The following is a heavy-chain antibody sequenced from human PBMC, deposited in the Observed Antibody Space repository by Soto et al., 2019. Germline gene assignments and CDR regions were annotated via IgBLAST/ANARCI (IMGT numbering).Heavy chain of an antibody. D-gene: IGHD6-19*01. CDR3: GKVGHSSGWGGLVIDS. CDR2: ISDDGNKK. V-gene: IGHV3-30-3*02. J-gene: IGHJ4*02. CDR1: GFTFSIFA. Sequence: QVHLVQSGGGAVQPGRSLRLSCAASGFTFSIFAMHWVRQAPGKGLEWVALISDDGNKKYYGDSVKGRFTVSRDNSKNTLHLEINSLRLEDTAIYFCGKVGHSSGWGGLVIDSWGQGTRVSVSS.